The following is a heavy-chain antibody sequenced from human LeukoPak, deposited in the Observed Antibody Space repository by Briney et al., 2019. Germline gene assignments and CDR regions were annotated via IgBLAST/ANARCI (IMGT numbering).Heavy chain of an antibody. D-gene: IGHD3-3*01. CDR3: ARQGPHLRFLEWSYYFDY. V-gene: IGHV4-34*01. CDR1: GGSFSGYY. Sequence: SETLSLTCAVYGGSFSGYYWSWIRQPPGKGLEWIGEINHSGSTNYNPSLKSRVTISVDTSKNQFSLKLSSVTAADTAVYYCARQGPHLRFLEWSYYFDYWGQGTLVTVSS. J-gene: IGHJ4*02. CDR2: INHSGST.